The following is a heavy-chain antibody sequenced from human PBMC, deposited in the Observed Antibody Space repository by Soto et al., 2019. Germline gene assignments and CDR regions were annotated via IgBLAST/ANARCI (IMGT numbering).Heavy chain of an antibody. CDR1: GGTSSNYA. CDR3: ARGVRTGFYGMDV. D-gene: IGHD3-10*01. CDR2: IIPIFGTS. J-gene: IGHJ6*02. V-gene: IGHV1-69*13. Sequence: ASVKVSCKASGGTSSNYALSWVRQAPGQGLEWVGGIIPIFGTSNYAQSFQGRLTVTADESTSTAYMELSSLRSEDTAVYYCARGVRTGFYGMDVWGQGTTVTVSS.